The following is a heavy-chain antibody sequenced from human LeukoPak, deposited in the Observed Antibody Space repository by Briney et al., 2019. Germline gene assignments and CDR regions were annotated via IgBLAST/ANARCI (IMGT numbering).Heavy chain of an antibody. D-gene: IGHD3-22*01. CDR2: ISYDGSNK. CDR1: GFTFSSYG. Sequence: PGRSLRLSCAASGFTFSSYGMHWVRQAPGKGLEWVAVISYDGSNKYYADSVKGRFTISRDNSKNTLYLQMNSLRAEDTAVYYCATHYYDSSGYNDYWGQGTLVTVSS. V-gene: IGHV3-30*03. J-gene: IGHJ4*02. CDR3: ATHYYDSSGYNDY.